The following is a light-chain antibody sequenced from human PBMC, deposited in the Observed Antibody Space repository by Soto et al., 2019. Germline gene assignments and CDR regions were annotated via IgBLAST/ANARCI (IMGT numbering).Light chain of an antibody. CDR2: DAS. J-gene: IGKJ4*01. CDR3: QQRINWPPGPLT. Sequence: EIVLTQSPATLSLSPGERATLSCRDSLSISSYLAWYQQRPGQAPRLLIYDASNRATGIPARFSGSGSGTDFTLTISSLEPEDSAVYYCQQRINWPPGPLTFGGGTKVELK. CDR1: LSISSY. V-gene: IGKV3-11*01.